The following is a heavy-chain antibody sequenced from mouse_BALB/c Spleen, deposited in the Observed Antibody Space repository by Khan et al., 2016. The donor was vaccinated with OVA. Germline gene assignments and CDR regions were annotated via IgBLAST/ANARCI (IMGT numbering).Heavy chain of an antibody. V-gene: IGHV5-6*02. J-gene: IGHJ4*01. CDR2: ISSGGSYT. CDR1: GFTFSSYG. Sequence: DVMLVESGGDLVKPGGSLKLSCAASGFTFSSYGMSWVRQTPDKRLEWVAAISSGGSYTYYPASLKGRFTISRDNAKNTLSLQMSSLKSEDTAMYYCARQPGYYEGSAMDYWGQGTSVTVSS. CDR3: ARQPGYYEGSAMDY. D-gene: IGHD2-3*01.